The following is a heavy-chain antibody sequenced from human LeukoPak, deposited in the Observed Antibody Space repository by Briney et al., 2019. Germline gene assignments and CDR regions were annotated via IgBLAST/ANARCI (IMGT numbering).Heavy chain of an antibody. CDR3: AKERWTTTAFDI. J-gene: IGHJ3*02. CDR2: ISGSGGST. D-gene: IGHD3/OR15-3a*01. CDR1: GFTFSTYA. Sequence: GGSLRLSCAACGFTFSTYAMSWVRQAPGKGLEGVSAISGSGGSTYYAGSVKGRFTISRDNSKNTLYLQMNSLRAEDTAVYYCAKERWTTTAFDIWGQGTMVTVSS. V-gene: IGHV3-23*01.